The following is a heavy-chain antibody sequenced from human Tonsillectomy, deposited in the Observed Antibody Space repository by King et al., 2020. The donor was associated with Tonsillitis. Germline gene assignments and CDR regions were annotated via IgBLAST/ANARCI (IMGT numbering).Heavy chain of an antibody. CDR2: INPSGGST. V-gene: IGHV1-46*01. D-gene: IGHD3-10*01. CDR3: ARDYKYYYCSGSYYAFDI. Sequence: VQLVESGAEVKKPGASVKVSCKASGYTFTSYYMHWVRQAPGQGLEWMGIINPSGGSTSYAQKFQGRVTMTRDTSTSTVYMELSSLRSEDTAVYYCARDYKYYYCSGSYYAFDIWGQGTMVTVSS. J-gene: IGHJ3*02. CDR1: GYTFTSYY.